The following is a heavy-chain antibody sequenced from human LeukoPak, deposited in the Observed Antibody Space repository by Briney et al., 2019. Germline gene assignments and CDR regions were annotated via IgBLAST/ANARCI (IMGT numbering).Heavy chain of an antibody. CDR3: AKDRVLRVPAAISYMDV. V-gene: IGHV3-30*18. D-gene: IGHD2-2*01. Sequence: GGSLRLSCAASGFTFSSYWIHWVRQAPGKGLEWVAVISYDGSNKYYADSVKGRFTISRDNSKNTLYLQMNSLRAEDTAVYYCAKDRVLRVPAAISYMDVWGKGTTVTVSS. J-gene: IGHJ6*03. CDR2: ISYDGSNK. CDR1: GFTFSSYW.